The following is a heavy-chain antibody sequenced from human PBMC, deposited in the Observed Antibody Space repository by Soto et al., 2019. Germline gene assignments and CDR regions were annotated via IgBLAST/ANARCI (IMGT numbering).Heavy chain of an antibody. D-gene: IGHD5-12*01. J-gene: IGHJ6*03. CDR2: IYYSGST. CDR3: ASSMNIVATLPYYMDV. Sequence: FGTPSPTRPFLWWSLHSFFWGWVPQPPGKGLEWIGYIYYSGSTNYNPSLKSRVTISVDTSKNQFSLKLSSVTAADTAVYYCASSMNIVATLPYYMDVWGKGTTVTVSS. V-gene: IGHV4-59*01. CDR1: WWSLHSFF.